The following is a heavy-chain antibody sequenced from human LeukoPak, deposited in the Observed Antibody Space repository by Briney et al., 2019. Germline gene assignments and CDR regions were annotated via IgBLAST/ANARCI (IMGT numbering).Heavy chain of an antibody. CDR3: ARESRTGYSLGD. V-gene: IGHV4-59*01. Sequence: SETLSLTCTVSGGSISSYYWSWIRQPPGKGLEWIGYIYYSGSTNYNPSLKSRVTISVDTSKNQFSLNLSSVTAADTAVYYCARESRTGYSLGDWGQGTLVTVSS. D-gene: IGHD5-18*01. J-gene: IGHJ4*02. CDR1: GGSISSYY. CDR2: IYYSGST.